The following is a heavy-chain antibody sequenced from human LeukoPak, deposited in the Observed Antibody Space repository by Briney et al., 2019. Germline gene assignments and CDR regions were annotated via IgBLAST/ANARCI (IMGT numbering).Heavy chain of an antibody. D-gene: IGHD5-24*01. V-gene: IGHV4-59*01. CDR3: ATGEFVDRDTISLVD. Sequence: SETLSLTCTVSGGSISSYYWSWIRQPPGKGLEWIGYIYYSGSTNYNPSLKSRVTISVDTSKNQFSLKLTSVTAADTPVYYCATGEFVDRDTISLVDWGQGTLVTVSS. CDR2: IYYSGST. J-gene: IGHJ1*01. CDR1: GGSISSYY.